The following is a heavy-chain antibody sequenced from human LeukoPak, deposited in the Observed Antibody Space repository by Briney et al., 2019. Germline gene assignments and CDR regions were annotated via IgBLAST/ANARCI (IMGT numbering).Heavy chain of an antibody. Sequence: GGSLRLSCAVSGFNVSSHHMNWVRQAPGKGLEWVSVIYSGGFSGGGPHYADSVKGRFTISRDNSKNMLYLQMGSLRAEDTALYYCARGDYYDGSALGTVCDYWGQGVLVTVSS. CDR3: ARGDYYDGSALGTVCDY. D-gene: IGHD3-22*01. V-gene: IGHV3-23*01. CDR1: GFNVSSHH. J-gene: IGHJ4*02. CDR2: IYSGGFSGGGP.